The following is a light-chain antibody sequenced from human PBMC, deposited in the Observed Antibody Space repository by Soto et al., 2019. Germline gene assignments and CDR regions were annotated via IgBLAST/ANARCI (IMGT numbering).Light chain of an antibody. V-gene: IGKV3-20*01. CDR2: GGS. CDR1: QSVSSNH. CDR3: QQNSSSRT. J-gene: IGKJ1*01. Sequence: DIVLTQSPGTLSLSPGERATLSCRASQSVSSNHLAWYQQKPGQAPRLLIYGGSSRATGIPVRFSGSGSETDFTLTITRLEPEDFAVYYCQQNSSSRTFGQGTKVDIK.